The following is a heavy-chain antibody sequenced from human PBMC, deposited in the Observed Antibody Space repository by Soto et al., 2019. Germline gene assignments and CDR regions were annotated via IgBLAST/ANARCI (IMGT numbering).Heavy chain of an antibody. V-gene: IGHV4-39*01. Sequence: SETLSLTCTVSGGSISSSSYYWGWIRQPPGKGLEWIGSIYYSGSTYYNPSLKSRVTISVDTSKNQFSLKLSSVTAADTAVYYCATTGWTSYYYYYMDVWGKGTTVTVSS. J-gene: IGHJ6*03. CDR1: GGSISSSSYY. CDR2: IYYSGST. D-gene: IGHD3-3*01. CDR3: ATTGWTSYYYYYMDV.